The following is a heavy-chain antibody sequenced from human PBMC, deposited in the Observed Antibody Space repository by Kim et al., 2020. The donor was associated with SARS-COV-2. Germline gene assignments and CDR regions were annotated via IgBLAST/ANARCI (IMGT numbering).Heavy chain of an antibody. CDR1: GGSISSYY. Sequence: SETLSLTCTVSGGSISSYYWSWIRQPPGKGLEWIGYIYYSGSTNYNPSLKSRVTISVDTSKNQFSLKLSSVTAADTAVVYCARDGYSSCGMDVWCLGAAV. CDR2: IYYSGST. V-gene: IGHV4-59*13. D-gene: IGHD5-18*01. CDR3: ARDGYSSCGMDV. J-gene: IGHJ6*02.